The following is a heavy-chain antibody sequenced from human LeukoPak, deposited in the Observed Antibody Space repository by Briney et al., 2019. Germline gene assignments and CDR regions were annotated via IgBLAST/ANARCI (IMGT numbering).Heavy chain of an antibody. CDR3: AGAHYDSSGYYYFDY. CDR2: FDPDDGET. CDR1: GYTLTDLS. J-gene: IGHJ4*02. D-gene: IGHD3-22*01. Sequence: AASVKVSCKVSGYTLTDLSMHWVRQAPGKGLEWMGGFDPDDGETIYAQKFQGRVTMTEDTSTDTAYMELSSLRSEDTAVYYCAGAHYDSSGYYYFDYWGQGTLVTVSS. V-gene: IGHV1-24*01.